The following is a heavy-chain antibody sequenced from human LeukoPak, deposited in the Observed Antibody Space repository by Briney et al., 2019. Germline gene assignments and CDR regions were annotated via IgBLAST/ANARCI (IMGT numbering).Heavy chain of an antibody. D-gene: IGHD2-2*01. CDR1: GGTFNSYA. CDR2: IIPIFGTA. CDR3: ARAEAAGIPAAMPLMWYYYYMDV. J-gene: IGHJ6*03. Sequence: SVKVSCKASGGTFNSYAISWVRQAPGQGLEWMGGIIPIFGTANYAQKFQGRVTITADESTSTAYMELSSLRSEDTAVYYCARAEAAGIPAAMPLMWYYYYMDVWGKGTTVTVS. V-gene: IGHV1-69*01.